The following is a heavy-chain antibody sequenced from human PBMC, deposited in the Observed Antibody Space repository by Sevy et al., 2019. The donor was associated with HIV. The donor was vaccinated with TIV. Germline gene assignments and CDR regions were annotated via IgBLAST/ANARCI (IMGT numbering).Heavy chain of an antibody. CDR2: ISGGGGIGDKT. J-gene: IGHJ4*02. V-gene: IGHV3-23*01. D-gene: IGHD3-22*01. CDR1: GFTFSNYA. CDR3: ARKYDSSGYFDY. Sequence: GGSLRLSCAASGFTFSNYAMNWVRQAPGKGLEWVSGISGGGGIGDKTNHAESVKGRFTISSDDSKNSLYLQLNSLRAEDTAIYYCARKYDSSGYFDYWGQGTLVTVSS.